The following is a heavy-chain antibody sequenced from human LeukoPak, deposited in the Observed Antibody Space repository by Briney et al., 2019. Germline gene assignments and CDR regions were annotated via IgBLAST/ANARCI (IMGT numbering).Heavy chain of an antibody. CDR1: GGSISSYY. Sequence: SETLSLTCTVSGGSISSYYWSWIRQPPGKGLEWIGYIYYSGSTNYNPSLKCRVTISVDTSKNQFSLKLSSVTAADTAVYYCARAQYSGSYYYWGQGTLVTVSS. CDR2: IYYSGST. V-gene: IGHV4-59*08. CDR3: ARAQYSGSYYY. D-gene: IGHD1-26*01. J-gene: IGHJ4*02.